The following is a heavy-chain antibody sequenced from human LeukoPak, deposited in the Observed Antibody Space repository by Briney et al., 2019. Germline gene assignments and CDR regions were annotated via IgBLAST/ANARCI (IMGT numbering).Heavy chain of an antibody. V-gene: IGHV1-69*13. CDR1: GGTFSSYA. Sequence: SVKVSCKASGGTFSSYAISWVRQAPGQGLEWMGGIIPIFGTANYAQKFQGRVTITADESTSTAYMELSSLRSEDTAMYYCASSRDYDFWSGYSYYFDYWGQGTLVTVSS. CDR3: ASSRDYDFWSGYSYYFDY. CDR2: IIPIFGTA. D-gene: IGHD3-3*01. J-gene: IGHJ4*02.